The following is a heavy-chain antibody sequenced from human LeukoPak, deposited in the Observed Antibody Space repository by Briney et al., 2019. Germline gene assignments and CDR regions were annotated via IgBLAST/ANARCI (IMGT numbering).Heavy chain of an antibody. V-gene: IGHV1-18*01. J-gene: IGHJ4*02. CDR3: ARVGAAAGQNTPDY. CDR2: ISAYNGNT. CDR1: GYTSTSYG. Sequence: GASVKVSCKASGYTSTSYGISWVRQAPGQGLEWMGWISAYNGNTNYAQKLQGRVTMTTDTSTSTAYMELRSLRSDDTAVYYCARVGAAAGQNTPDYWGQGTLVTVSS. D-gene: IGHD6-13*01.